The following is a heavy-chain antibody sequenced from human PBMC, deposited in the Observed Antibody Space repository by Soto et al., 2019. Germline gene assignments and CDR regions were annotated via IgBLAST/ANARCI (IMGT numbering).Heavy chain of an antibody. V-gene: IGHV2-5*02. CDR1: GVSLTTNGVG. D-gene: IGHD6-13*01. CDR2: IYWDDDK. J-gene: IGHJ4*02. Sequence: QITLRESGPPVLKSTETLTLTCTFSGVSLTTNGVGVGWIRQSPGRAPEGLAIIYWDDDKRYSPSLQNRLTITNDAPKKQVVHRLTYMDPVDTATYFCVHRRRRTGSWSTGDFDYWGQGTPVTVFS. CDR3: VHRRRRTGSWSTGDFDY.